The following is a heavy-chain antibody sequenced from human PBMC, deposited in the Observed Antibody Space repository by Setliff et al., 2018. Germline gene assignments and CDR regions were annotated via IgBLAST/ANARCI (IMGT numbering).Heavy chain of an antibody. CDR3: ARLSCSSNSCPFDF. V-gene: IGHV4-61*02. CDR2: IYTSWST. Sequence: TLSLTCTVSGGSISSSHYYWTWIRQPAGKGLEWIGRIYTSWSTNYNPSLKSRVTISVDTSKNQFTLKVISVTAADTAVYYCARLSCSSNSCPFDFWVQGTLVTVSS. CDR1: GGSISSSHYY. D-gene: IGHD2-2*01. J-gene: IGHJ4*02.